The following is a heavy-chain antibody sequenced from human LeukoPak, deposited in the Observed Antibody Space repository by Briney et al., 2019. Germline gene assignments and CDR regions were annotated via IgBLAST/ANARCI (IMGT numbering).Heavy chain of an antibody. CDR3: ARVTGTTWNYYYYYYMDV. CDR1: GGSISNYY. Sequence: SETLSLTCTVSGGSISNYYWSWIRQPPGKGLEWIGYIYYSGSTNYNPSLKSRVTISVDTSKNQFSLKLSSVTAADTAVYYCARVTGTTWNYYYYYYMDVWGKGTTVTVSS. CDR2: IYYSGST. D-gene: IGHD1-7*01. J-gene: IGHJ6*03. V-gene: IGHV4-59*12.